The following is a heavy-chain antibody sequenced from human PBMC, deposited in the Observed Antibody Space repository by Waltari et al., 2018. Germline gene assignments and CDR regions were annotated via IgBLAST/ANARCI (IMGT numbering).Heavy chain of an antibody. CDR1: GGSISSHY. D-gene: IGHD6-19*01. Sequence: QVQLQESGPGLVKPSETLSLTCTVSGGSISSHYWSWIRQPPGKGLEWIGYIYYSGSTNYNPSLKSRVTISVDTSKNQFSLKLSSVTAADTAVYYCAREEGSGLFDYWGQGTLVTVSS. CDR3: AREEGSGLFDY. J-gene: IGHJ4*02. V-gene: IGHV4-59*11. CDR2: IYYSGST.